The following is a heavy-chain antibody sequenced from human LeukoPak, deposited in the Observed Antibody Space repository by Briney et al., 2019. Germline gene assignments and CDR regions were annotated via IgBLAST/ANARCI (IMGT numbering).Heavy chain of an antibody. V-gene: IGHV3-48*01. CDR3: AGGDCSGGSCYLSLTTIDY. J-gene: IGHJ4*02. CDR1: GFTFSSYS. Sequence: GGSLRLSCAASGFTFSSYSMNWVRQAPGKGLEWVSYISSSSSTIYYADSVKGRFTISRDNAKNSLYLQMNSPRAEDTAVYYCAGGDCSGGSCYLSLTTIDYWGQGTLVTVSS. D-gene: IGHD2-15*01. CDR2: ISSSSSTI.